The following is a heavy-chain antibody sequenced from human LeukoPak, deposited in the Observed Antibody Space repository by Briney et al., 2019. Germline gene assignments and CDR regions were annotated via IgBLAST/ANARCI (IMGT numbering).Heavy chain of an antibody. V-gene: IGHV3-30-3*01. CDR2: ISYGGSNK. J-gene: IGHJ4*02. CDR1: GFTFSSYA. CDR3: ARESSGSSWGYFDC. D-gene: IGHD6-6*01. Sequence: GRSLRLSCAASGFTFSSYAIHWVRQAPGKGLEWVAVISYGGSNKYYTDSVKGRFSISRDNSKNTLYLQMNSLRAEDTATFYCARESSGSSWGYFDCWGQGTLVTVSS.